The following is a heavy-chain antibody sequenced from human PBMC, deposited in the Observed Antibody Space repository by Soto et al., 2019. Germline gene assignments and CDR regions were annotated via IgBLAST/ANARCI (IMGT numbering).Heavy chain of an antibody. CDR3: ARCRTVAPGLVY. V-gene: IGHV1-18*01. Sequence: QVQLVQSGAEVKKPGASVKVSCTASGYTFTTYGISWVRQAPGQGLEWMGWISTSDGNINYAQKLQGRVTMTTDTSTSTAYMELRSLKSDDTAVYYCARCRTVAPGLVYWGQGTPVTVSS. J-gene: IGHJ4*02. CDR1: GYTFTTYG. CDR2: ISTSDGNI. D-gene: IGHD4-17*01.